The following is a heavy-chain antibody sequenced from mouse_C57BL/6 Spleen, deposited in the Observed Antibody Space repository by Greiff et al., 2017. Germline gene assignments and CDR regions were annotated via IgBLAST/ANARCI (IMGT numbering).Heavy chain of an antibody. CDR3: ERLNGLGPCDY. CDR2: IYPGDGDT. CDR1: GYAFSSYW. V-gene: IGHV1-80*01. D-gene: IGHD4-1*01. Sequence: VQLQQSGAELVKPGASVKISCKASGYAFSSYWMNWVKQRPGKGLEWIGQIYPGDGDTNYNGKFKGKATLTADKSSSTAYMQLSSLTSEDSAVYCGERLNGLGPCDYWGQGTTLTVSS. J-gene: IGHJ2*01.